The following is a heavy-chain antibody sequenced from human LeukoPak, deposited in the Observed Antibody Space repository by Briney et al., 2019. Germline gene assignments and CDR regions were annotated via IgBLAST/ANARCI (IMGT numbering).Heavy chain of an antibody. CDR2: IYRSGST. Sequence: PSETLSLTCTVSGYSISSGYYWVWIRQPPGKGLEWIGSIYRSGSTNYNPSLKSRVTISVDTSKNQFSLQLNSVTPEDTAVYYCARGGVSYGSGSYYFDYWGQGTLVTVSS. D-gene: IGHD3-10*01. CDR1: GYSISSGYY. V-gene: IGHV4-38-2*02. J-gene: IGHJ4*02. CDR3: ARGGVSYGSGSYYFDY.